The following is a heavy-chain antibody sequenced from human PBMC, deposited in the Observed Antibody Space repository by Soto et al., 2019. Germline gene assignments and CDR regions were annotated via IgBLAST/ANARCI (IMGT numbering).Heavy chain of an antibody. D-gene: IGHD1-1*01. CDR3: ARGLGTHTYYYGMDV. CDR1: GGSFSGYY. Sequence: ETLSLTCAVYGGSFSGYYWSWIRQPPGKGLEWIGEINHSGSTNYNPSLKSRVTISVDTSKNQFSLKLSSVTAADTAVYYCARGLGTHTYYYGMDVWGQGTTVTVSS. J-gene: IGHJ6*02. V-gene: IGHV4-34*01. CDR2: INHSGST.